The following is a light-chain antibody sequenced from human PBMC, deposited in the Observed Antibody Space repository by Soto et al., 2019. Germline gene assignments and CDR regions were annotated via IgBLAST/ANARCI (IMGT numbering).Light chain of an antibody. CDR2: GTS. Sequence: EIVLTQSPGSLSLSPRERATLSCRASQSVSSSYLAWYQQKPGQAPRLLIYGTSSRATGIPDRFSVSGSGTDFTLTISRLEPEDFAVYYCQLYDNSKALTFGGGTKVEIK. J-gene: IGKJ4*01. CDR3: QLYDNSKALT. V-gene: IGKV3-20*01. CDR1: QSVSSSY.